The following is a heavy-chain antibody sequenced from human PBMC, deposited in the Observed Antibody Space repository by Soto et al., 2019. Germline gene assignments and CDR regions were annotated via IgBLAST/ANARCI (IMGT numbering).Heavy chain of an antibody. CDR1: GFAFRNYG. CDR2: IWYDGSNK. J-gene: IGHJ6*02. CDR3: ARDRQTGTTYYYYGMDV. Sequence: GGSLRLSCAASGFAFRNYGMHWVRQAPGKGLEWVAVIWYDGSNKYFADSVKGRFTISRDNSKNTLYLQMNSLRAEDTAVYYCARDRQTGTTYYYYGMDVWGRGTTVTVSS. D-gene: IGHD1-7*01. V-gene: IGHV3-33*01.